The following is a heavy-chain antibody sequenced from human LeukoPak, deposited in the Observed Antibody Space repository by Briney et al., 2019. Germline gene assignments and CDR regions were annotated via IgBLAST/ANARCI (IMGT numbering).Heavy chain of an antibody. CDR2: IIPIFGTA. D-gene: IGHD6-13*01. J-gene: IGHJ4*02. CDR1: GGTFSSYA. V-gene: IGHV1-69*13. Sequence: PVKVSCKASGGTFSSYAISWVRQAPGQGLEWMGGIIPIFGTANYAQKFQGRVTITADESTSTAYMELSSLRSEDTAVYYCARALRIAAAALYYLDYWGQGTLVTVSS. CDR3: ARALRIAAAALYYLDY.